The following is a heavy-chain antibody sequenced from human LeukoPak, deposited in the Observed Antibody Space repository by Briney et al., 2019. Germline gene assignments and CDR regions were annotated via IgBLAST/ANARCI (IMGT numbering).Heavy chain of an antibody. CDR2: IRYDGSNK. Sequence: PGGSLRLSCAASGFTFSSYGMHWVRQAPGKGLEWVAFIRYDGSNKYYADSVKGRFTTSRDNSKNTLYLQMNSLRAEDTAVYYCAKDLVDIVATIDHYFDYWGQGTLVTVSS. V-gene: IGHV3-30*02. CDR1: GFTFSSYG. CDR3: AKDLVDIVATIDHYFDY. D-gene: IGHD5-12*01. J-gene: IGHJ4*02.